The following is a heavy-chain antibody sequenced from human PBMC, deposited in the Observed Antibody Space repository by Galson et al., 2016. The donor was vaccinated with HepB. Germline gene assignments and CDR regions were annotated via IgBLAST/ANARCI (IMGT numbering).Heavy chain of an antibody. CDR3: ARDLSSSWFPFDY. V-gene: IGHV6-1*01. Sequence: CAISGDSVSSNSAAWNWIRQAPSRGLEGLGRTYYRSKWWNYYAVSVKSRITINPDTSKNQFSLQLNSVTPEDTAVYYCARDLSSSWFPFDYWGQGTLVTVSS. D-gene: IGHD6-13*01. CDR1: GDSVSSNSAA. J-gene: IGHJ4*02. CDR2: TYYRSKWWN.